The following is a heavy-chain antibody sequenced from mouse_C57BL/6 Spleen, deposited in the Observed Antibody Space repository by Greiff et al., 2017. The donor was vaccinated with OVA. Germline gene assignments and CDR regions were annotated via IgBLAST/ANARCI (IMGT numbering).Heavy chain of an antibody. CDR1: GYAFSSYW. CDR2: IYPGDGDT. CDR3: ARRVLIVTAWYFDY. J-gene: IGHJ2*01. V-gene: IGHV1-80*01. D-gene: IGHD2-12*01. Sequence: VQLQQSGAELVKPGASVKISCKASGYAFSSYWMNWVKQRPGKGLEWIGQIYPGDGDTNYNGKFKGKATLTADKSSSTAYMQLSSLTSEDSAVDFCARRVLIVTAWYFDYWGQGTTLTVSS.